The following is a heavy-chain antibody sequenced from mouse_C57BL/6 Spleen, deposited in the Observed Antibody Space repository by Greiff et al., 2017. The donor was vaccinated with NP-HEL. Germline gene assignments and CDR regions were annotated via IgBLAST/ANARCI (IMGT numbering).Heavy chain of an antibody. CDR3: AREGTGRDGFAY. Sequence: VQLQQSGPELVKPGASVKISCKASGYSFTSYYIHWVKQRPGQGLEWIGWIYPGSGNTKYNEKFKGKATLKADTSSSTAYMQLSSLTTEDSAVYYCAREGTGRDGFAYWGQGTLVTVSA. CDR1: GYSFTSYY. V-gene: IGHV1-66*01. J-gene: IGHJ3*01. CDR2: IYPGSGNT.